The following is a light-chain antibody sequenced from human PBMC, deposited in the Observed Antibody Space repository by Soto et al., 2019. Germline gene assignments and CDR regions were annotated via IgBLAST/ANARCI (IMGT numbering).Light chain of an antibody. CDR1: SASVSTGYY. V-gene: IGLV8-61*01. Sequence: QAVVTQEPSFSVSPGGTVTLTCGLSSASVSTGYYPGWYQQTPGQAPRTLIYSTNTRSSGVPDRFSGSILGNKAALTITGAQADDESDYYCVLYMGGAVPGVFGGGTKLTVL. CDR3: VLYMGGAVPGV. CDR2: STN. J-gene: IGLJ3*02.